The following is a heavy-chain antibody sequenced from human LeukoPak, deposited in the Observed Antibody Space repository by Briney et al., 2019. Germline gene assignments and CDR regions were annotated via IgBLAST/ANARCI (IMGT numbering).Heavy chain of an antibody. CDR3: ARGGTTVTPKNFDY. J-gene: IGHJ4*02. CDR1: GFTFSSYW. Sequence: GGSLTLSCAASGFTFSSYWMSWVRQAPGKGLEWVANIKQDGSQTYYVDSVERRFTISRDNAKNSLYLQMNSLRAEDTAVYYCARGGTTVTPKNFDYWGQGTLVTVSS. D-gene: IGHD4-17*01. V-gene: IGHV3-7*01. CDR2: IKQDGSQT.